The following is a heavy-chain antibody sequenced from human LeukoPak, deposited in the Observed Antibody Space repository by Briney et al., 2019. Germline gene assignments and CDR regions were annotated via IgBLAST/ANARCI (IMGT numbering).Heavy chain of an antibody. CDR1: GFTFSSYA. Sequence: GRSLRLSCAASGFTFSSYAMHWVRQAPGKGLEWVAVISYDGSNKYYADSVKGRFTTSRDNSKNTLYLQMNSLRAEDTAVYYCAREVVVVPAAMGRPYFDYWGQGTLVTVSS. D-gene: IGHD2-2*01. CDR3: AREVVVVPAAMGRPYFDY. V-gene: IGHV3-30*04. J-gene: IGHJ4*02. CDR2: ISYDGSNK.